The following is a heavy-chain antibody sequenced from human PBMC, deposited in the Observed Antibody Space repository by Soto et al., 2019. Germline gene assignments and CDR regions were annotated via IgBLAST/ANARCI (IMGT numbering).Heavy chain of an antibody. D-gene: IGHD3-3*01. V-gene: IGHV4-34*01. J-gene: IGHJ6*03. CDR3: ARGPPILRFLEWLSPGSYYYYYMDV. CDR2: INHSGST. CDR1: GGSFSGYY. Sequence: SETLSLTCAVYGGSFSGYYWSWIRQPPGKGLEWIGEINHSGSTNYNPSLKSGVTISVDTSKNQFSLKLSSVTAADTAVYYCARGPPILRFLEWLSPGSYYYYYMDVWGKGTTVTVS.